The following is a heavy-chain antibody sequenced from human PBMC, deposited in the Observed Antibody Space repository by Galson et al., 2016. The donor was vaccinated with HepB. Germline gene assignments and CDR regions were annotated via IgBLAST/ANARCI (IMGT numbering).Heavy chain of an antibody. CDR2: IGSSSRHI. J-gene: IGHJ6*02. Sequence: SLRLSPAASGITFTTYHMHWVRQAPGKGLAWVSTIGSSSRHIYYAYSAKRRFTISRDNAKNSPYLQFNSLRAEDTAVYYCVVGSGTYFPNTVDVCGQGTTVAVS. D-gene: IGHD1-26*01. V-gene: IGHV3-21*01. CDR3: VVGSGTYFPNTVDV. CDR1: GITFTTYH.